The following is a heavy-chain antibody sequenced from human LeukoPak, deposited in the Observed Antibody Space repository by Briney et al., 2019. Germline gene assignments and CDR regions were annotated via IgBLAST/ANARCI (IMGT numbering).Heavy chain of an antibody. Sequence: SETLSLTCTVSGGSISSYYWSWIRQPPGKGLEWIGYIYYSGSTNYNPSLKSRVTISVDTSKNQFSLKLSSVTAADTAVYSCAKETDYNYIYYFDYWGQGTLVTVSS. D-gene: IGHD5-24*01. CDR2: IYYSGST. CDR1: GGSISSYY. J-gene: IGHJ4*02. CDR3: AKETDYNYIYYFDY. V-gene: IGHV4-59*01.